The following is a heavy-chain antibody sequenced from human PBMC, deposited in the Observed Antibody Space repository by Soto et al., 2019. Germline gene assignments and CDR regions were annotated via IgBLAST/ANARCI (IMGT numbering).Heavy chain of an antibody. V-gene: IGHV3-33*01. CDR2: IWYDGSNK. CDR3: ARQGSILVPSPNTYFDP. Sequence: QVQVVESGGGVVQPGRSLRLSCAASGFAFSSYGMNWVRQAPGKGLEWVALIWYDGSNKYYADSVKGRFTISRDNSKNTLFLQMNSLRAEDTAVYYCARQGSILVPSPNTYFDPWGQGTLVTVSS. J-gene: IGHJ5*02. D-gene: IGHD2-2*01. CDR1: GFAFSSYG.